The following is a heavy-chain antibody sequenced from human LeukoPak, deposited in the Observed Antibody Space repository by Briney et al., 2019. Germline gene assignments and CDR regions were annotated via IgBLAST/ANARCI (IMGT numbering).Heavy chain of an antibody. CDR1: GGSINSSSYY. D-gene: IGHD1-1*01. CDR2: VYYTGGT. Sequence: KASETLSLTCTVSGGSINSSSYYWGWIRQPPGKGLEWIGSVYYTGGTYHNPSLKSRVTISVDTSKNKFSLKLSSVTAADTAVYFCSGERAGTTIDYWGQGTLVTVSS. J-gene: IGHJ4*02. CDR3: SGERAGTTIDY. V-gene: IGHV4-39*07.